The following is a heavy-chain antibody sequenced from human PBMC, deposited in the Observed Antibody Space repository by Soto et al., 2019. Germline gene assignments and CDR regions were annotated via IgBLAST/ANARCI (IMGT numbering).Heavy chain of an antibody. Sequence: QVQLVQSGAEVKKPGSSVKVSCKASGGTFSSYAISWVRQAPGQGLEWMGGIIPIFGTANYAQKFQGRVTITADESTSTAYIELSSLRSEDTAVYYCARVYYDSSGYYYPYYFDYWGQGTLVTVSS. CDR2: IIPIFGTA. J-gene: IGHJ4*02. D-gene: IGHD3-22*01. CDR1: GGTFSSYA. V-gene: IGHV1-69*01. CDR3: ARVYYDSSGYYYPYYFDY.